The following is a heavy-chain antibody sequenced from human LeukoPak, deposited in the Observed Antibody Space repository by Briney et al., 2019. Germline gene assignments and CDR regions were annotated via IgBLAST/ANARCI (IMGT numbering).Heavy chain of an antibody. J-gene: IGHJ5*02. CDR1: GYSISSGYY. D-gene: IGHD5-18*01. V-gene: IGHV4-38-2*01. CDR2: IYHSGST. Sequence: SETLSLTCAASGYSISSGYYWGWIRQPPGKGLEWIGSIYHSGSTYYNPSLKSRVTISVDTSKNQFSLKLSSVTAADTAVYYCARWLGGILNWFDPWGQGTLVTVSS. CDR3: ARWLGGILNWFDP.